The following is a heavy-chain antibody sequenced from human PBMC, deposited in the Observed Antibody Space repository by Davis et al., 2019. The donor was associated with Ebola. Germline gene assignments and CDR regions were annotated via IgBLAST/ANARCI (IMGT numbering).Heavy chain of an antibody. D-gene: IGHD3-16*01. CDR1: GGSISSSSYY. V-gene: IGHV4-30-4*08. Sequence: MPSETLSLTCTASGGSISSSSYYWGCIRHPPGKGLEWIGYIYFSGITFYNPSLQSRVTISVDTSKKQLSLKLSSVTAADTAVYYCARNKPVFGFWFDPWGQGTLVTVSS. J-gene: IGHJ5*02. CDR3: ARNKPVFGFWFDP. CDR2: IYFSGIT.